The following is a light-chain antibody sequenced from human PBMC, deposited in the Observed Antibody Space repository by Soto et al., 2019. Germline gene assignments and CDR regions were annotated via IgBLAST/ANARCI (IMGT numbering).Light chain of an antibody. CDR2: EAS. V-gene: IGKV3-11*01. J-gene: IGKJ1*01. Sequence: EIMLKQSPATLSLSPGERATLSCRASQSVSILLAWYQQKPGQAPRLLISEASNRATGIPARFSGSGSGTDFTLTISSLEPEDFAVYYCQQSHNWPRTFGQGTKVDIK. CDR1: QSVSIL. CDR3: QQSHNWPRT.